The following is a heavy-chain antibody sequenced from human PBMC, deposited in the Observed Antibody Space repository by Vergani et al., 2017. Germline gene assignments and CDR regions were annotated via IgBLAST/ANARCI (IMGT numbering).Heavy chain of an antibody. D-gene: IGHD6-19*01. Sequence: EVQLVESGGGLVKPGGSLRLSCAASGFTFDDYAMHWVRQAPGKGLEWVSGISWNSGSIGYADSVKGRFTISRDNAKNSLYLQMNSLRAEVTALYYCAKDIFRYSSGWVWGQGTLVTVSS. J-gene: IGHJ4*02. V-gene: IGHV3-9*01. CDR3: AKDIFRYSSGWV. CDR1: GFTFDDYA. CDR2: ISWNSGSI.